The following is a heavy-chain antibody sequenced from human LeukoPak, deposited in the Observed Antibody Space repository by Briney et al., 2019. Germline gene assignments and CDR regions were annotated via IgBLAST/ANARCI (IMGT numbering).Heavy chain of an antibody. V-gene: IGHV3-7*03. CDR2: INQDGTEK. CDR3: ARDERWIQFNY. J-gene: IGHJ4*02. CDR1: GFTFSSYG. Sequence: PGGSLRLSCAASGFTFSSYGMSWVRQAQGKGLEWVANINQDGTEKYYVDSVKGRFTISRDNGKNSLDLHMNSLRAEDTAIYYCARDERWIQFNYWGQGTLVTVSS. D-gene: IGHD5-18*01.